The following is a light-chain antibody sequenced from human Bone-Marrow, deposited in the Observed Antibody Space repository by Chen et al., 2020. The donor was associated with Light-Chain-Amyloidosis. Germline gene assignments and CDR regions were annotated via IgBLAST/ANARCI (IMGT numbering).Light chain of an antibody. V-gene: IGLV6-57*01. Sequence: NFMLTPPHPGAGSPGETGNNSCTRSSGSIATNHVQWYQQRPGSSPTTVIYEDDQRPYGVPDRFSGSIDRSSNSASLTISGLKTEDEADYYCQSYQGSSQGVFGGGTKLTVL. CDR3: QSYQGSSQGV. J-gene: IGLJ3*02. CDR1: SGSIATNH. CDR2: EDD.